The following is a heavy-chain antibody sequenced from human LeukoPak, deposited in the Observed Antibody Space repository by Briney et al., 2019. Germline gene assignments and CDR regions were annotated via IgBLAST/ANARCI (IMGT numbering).Heavy chain of an antibody. Sequence: ETLSLTCAVYGGSFSGYYWSWIRQPPGKGLEWVSSISSSGAYMYYADSVKGRFTISRDNAKNSLYLQMSSLRAEDTAIYYCAREDYSDLYFDYWGQGTLVTVSS. CDR1: GGSFSGYY. CDR3: AREDYSDLYFDY. J-gene: IGHJ4*02. V-gene: IGHV3-21*01. CDR2: ISSSGAYM. D-gene: IGHD4-17*01.